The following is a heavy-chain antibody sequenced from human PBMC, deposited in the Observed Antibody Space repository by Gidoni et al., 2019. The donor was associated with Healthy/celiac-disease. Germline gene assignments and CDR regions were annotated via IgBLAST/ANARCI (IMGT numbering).Heavy chain of an antibody. CDR3: ARDVAYSGSYYYYYYGMDV. CDR1: GYTFPSYG. J-gene: IGHJ6*02. Sequence: QVQLVPSGAEVKKPGASVKVSCKASGYTFPSYGISWVRQAPGQGLEWMGWISAYNGNTNYAQKLQGRVTMTTDTSTSTAYMELRSLRSDDTAVYYCARDVAYSGSYYYYYYGMDVWGQGTTVTVSS. D-gene: IGHD1-26*01. CDR2: ISAYNGNT. V-gene: IGHV1-18*04.